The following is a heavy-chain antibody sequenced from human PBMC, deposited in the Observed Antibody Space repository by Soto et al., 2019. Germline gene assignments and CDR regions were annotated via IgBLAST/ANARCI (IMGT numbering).Heavy chain of an antibody. CDR2: IIPIFGTA. V-gene: IGHV1-69*13. D-gene: IGHD3-22*01. CDR3: VRATYFSDSSGYTRCLDY. J-gene: IGHJ4*02. Sequence: GASVKVSCKASGGTFSSYAISWVRQAPGQGLEWMGGIIPIFGTANYAQKFQGRVTITADESTSTAYMELNSLKTEDTAVYYCVRATYFSDSSGYTRCLDYWGQGTLVTVSS. CDR1: GGTFSSYA.